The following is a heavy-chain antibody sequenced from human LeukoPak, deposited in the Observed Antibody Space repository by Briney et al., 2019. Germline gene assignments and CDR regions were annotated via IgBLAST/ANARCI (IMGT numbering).Heavy chain of an antibody. J-gene: IGHJ4*02. CDR3: ATVLEGATDY. CDR1: GFTFSSHW. V-gene: IGHV3-7*05. CDR2: IKEDGSEK. Sequence: GGSLRLSCAASGFTFSSHWMNWVRQAPGKGLEWVANIKEDGSEKYYVDSVKGRFTISRDNAKNSLCLQMNSLRAEDSAVYYCATVLEGATDYWGQGTLVTVSS. D-gene: IGHD1-26*01.